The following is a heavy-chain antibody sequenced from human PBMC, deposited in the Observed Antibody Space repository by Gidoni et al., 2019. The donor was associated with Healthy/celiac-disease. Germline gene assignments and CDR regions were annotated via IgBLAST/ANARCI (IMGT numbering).Heavy chain of an antibody. CDR2: ISGSGGST. Sequence: EVQLLESGGGLVQPGGSLRPSCAASGFTFSSYAMSWVRQAPGKGLEWVSAISGSGGSTYYADSVKGRFTISRDNSKNTLYLQMNSLRAEDTAVYYCAKVAKLPGIAAAGTLDYWGQGTLVTVSS. J-gene: IGHJ4*02. CDR3: AKVAKLPGIAAAGTLDY. V-gene: IGHV3-23*01. D-gene: IGHD6-13*01. CDR1: GFTFSSYA.